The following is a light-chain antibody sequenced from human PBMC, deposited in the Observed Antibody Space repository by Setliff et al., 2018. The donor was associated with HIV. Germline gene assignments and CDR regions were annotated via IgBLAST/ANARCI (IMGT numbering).Light chain of an antibody. CDR3: ATWRNSPSGV. V-gene: IGLV1-40*01. J-gene: IGLJ2*01. CDR2: GNN. CDR1: TSSLGAGYG. Sequence: QSVLAQPPSVSGAPGQRVTISCTGNTSSLGAGYGVHWYQQFPGTAPKLLIYGNNNRPSGVPDRFSGSKSGTAASLAITGLQTGDEADYYCATWRNSPSGVFGGGTKVTVL.